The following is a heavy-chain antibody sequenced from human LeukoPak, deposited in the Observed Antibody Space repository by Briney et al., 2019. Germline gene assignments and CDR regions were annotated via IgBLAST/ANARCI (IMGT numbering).Heavy chain of an antibody. CDR3: ARSFLGDWYFDL. J-gene: IGHJ2*01. D-gene: IGHD1-26*01. V-gene: IGHV4-59*01. CDR2: IYYSGST. Sequence: SETLSLTCTVSGGSTSSYYWSWIRQPPGMGLEWIGCIYYSGSTNYNPSLKSRVTISVDTSKDQFSLRLTSVTAADTAVYYCARSFLGDWYFDLWGRGTLVTVSS. CDR1: GGSTSSYY.